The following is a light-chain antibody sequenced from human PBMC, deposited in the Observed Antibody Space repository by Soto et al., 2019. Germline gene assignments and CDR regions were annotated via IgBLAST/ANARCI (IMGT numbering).Light chain of an antibody. Sequence: EIVMTQSPATLSVSLGERANLSFRARQSGSSNLAWYKQKPGQPPSLLIYGASARATGIPARFSGSGSGTEFTLTISSLQSEDFAVYYCQHYNNWPFTFGQGTKLEIK. V-gene: IGKV3-15*01. CDR3: QHYNNWPFT. CDR2: GAS. J-gene: IGKJ2*01. CDR1: QSGSSN.